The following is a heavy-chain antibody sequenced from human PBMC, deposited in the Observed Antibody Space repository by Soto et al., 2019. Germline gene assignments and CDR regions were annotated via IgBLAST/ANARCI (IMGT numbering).Heavy chain of an antibody. J-gene: IGHJ6*02. CDR3: AKERLDYESILYHYYYGMDV. CDR1: GFTFSSYG. Sequence: SLRLSCAASGFTFSSYGMHWVRQAPGKGLEWVAVISYDGSNKYYADSVKGRFTISRDNSKNTLYLQMNSLRAEDTAVYYCAKERLDYESILYHYYYGMDVWGQGTTVTVSS. CDR2: ISYDGSNK. D-gene: IGHD4-17*01. V-gene: IGHV3-30*18.